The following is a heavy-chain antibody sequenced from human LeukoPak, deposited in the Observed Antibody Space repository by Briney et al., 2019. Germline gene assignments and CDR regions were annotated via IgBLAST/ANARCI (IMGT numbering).Heavy chain of an antibody. D-gene: IGHD3-16*01. CDR3: AGVPNVREGEWFDP. Sequence: PGRSLRLSCAASGPTLSRYGMHWVRQAPGKGLEWVAVISYDGSTKNYADSVKDRFTISRDNSENTLYLQMSSLRVEDTAVYYCAGVPNVREGEWFDPWGQGTLVTVSS. CDR1: GPTLSRYG. J-gene: IGHJ5*02. V-gene: IGHV3-30*03. CDR2: ISYDGSTK.